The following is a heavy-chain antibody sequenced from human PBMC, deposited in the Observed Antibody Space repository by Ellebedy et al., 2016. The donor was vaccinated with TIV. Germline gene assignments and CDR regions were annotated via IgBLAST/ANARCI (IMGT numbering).Heavy chain of an antibody. V-gene: IGHV1-18*01. Sequence: ASVKVSXXASGYTFTSYGISWVRQAPGQGLEWMGWISAYNGNTNYAQKLQGRVTMTTDTSTSTAYMELSSLRSEDTAVYYCATGWVTMVRGAPMDVWGQGTTVTVSS. CDR1: GYTFTSYG. CDR2: ISAYNGNT. J-gene: IGHJ6*02. CDR3: ATGWVTMVRGAPMDV. D-gene: IGHD3-10*01.